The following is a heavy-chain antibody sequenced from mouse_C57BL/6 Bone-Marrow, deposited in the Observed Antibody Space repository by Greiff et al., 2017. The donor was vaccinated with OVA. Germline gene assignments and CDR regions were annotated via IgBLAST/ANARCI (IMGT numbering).Heavy chain of an antibody. CDR1: GYTFTSYG. J-gene: IGHJ1*03. V-gene: IGHV1-81*01. D-gene: IGHD1-1*01. CDR3: ARWGYDYGSRPYFEV. Sequence: VKLMESGAELARPGASVKLSCKASGYTFTSYGISWVKQRTGQGLEWIGEIYPRSGNTYYNEKFKGKATLTADKSSSTAYMERRSLTSEDAAVYFCARWGYDYGSRPYFEVWGTGTTVTVSS. CDR2: IYPRSGNT.